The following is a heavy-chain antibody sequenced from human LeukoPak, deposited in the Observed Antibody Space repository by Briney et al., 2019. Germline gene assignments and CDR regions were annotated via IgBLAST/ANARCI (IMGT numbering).Heavy chain of an antibody. CDR3: AKQAYCGGDCYPHYHYYFDY. V-gene: IGHV3-30*02. J-gene: IGHJ4*02. CDR1: GFTFSSYE. CDR2: IRYDGSNK. D-gene: IGHD2-21*02. Sequence: GGSLRLSCAASGFTFSSYEMNWVRQAPGKGLEWVAFIRYDGSNKYYADSVKGRFTISRDNSKNTLYLQMNSLRAEDTAVYYCAKQAYCGGDCYPHYHYYFDYWGQGTLVTVSS.